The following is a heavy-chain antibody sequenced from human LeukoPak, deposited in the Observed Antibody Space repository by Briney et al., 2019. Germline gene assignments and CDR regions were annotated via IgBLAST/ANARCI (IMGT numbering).Heavy chain of an antibody. J-gene: IGHJ5*02. CDR2: IYYSGST. CDR1: GGSISSYY. Sequence: SETLSLTCTVSGGSISSYYWSSIPQPPGKGLEWIGYIYYSGSTNYNPSLKSRVTISVDTSKNQFSLKLSSVTAADTAVYYCARVPGDFWSGYSTFGWFDPWGQGTLVTVSS. CDR3: ARVPGDFWSGYSTFGWFDP. D-gene: IGHD3-3*01. V-gene: IGHV4-59*01.